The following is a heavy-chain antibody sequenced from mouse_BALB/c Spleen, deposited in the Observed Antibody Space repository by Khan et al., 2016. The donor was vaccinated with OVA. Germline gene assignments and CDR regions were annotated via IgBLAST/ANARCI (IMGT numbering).Heavy chain of an antibody. CDR2: IDTPNGNT. J-gene: IGHJ2*01. D-gene: IGHD6-1*01. Sequence: VQLQQSGAELVKSGATVKLSCTASGLNIKDTYMHWLKQWPEQGLEWIGRIDTPNGNTKYEPKLQGKATITADTTTNTAELQRSSLTEEATAGYSCARISTKWGQCTTLTVSA. CDR3: ARISTK. CDR1: GLNIKDTY. V-gene: IGHV14-3*02.